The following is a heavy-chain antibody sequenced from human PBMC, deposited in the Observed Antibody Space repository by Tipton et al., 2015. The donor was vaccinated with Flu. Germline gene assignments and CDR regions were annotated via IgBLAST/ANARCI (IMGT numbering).Heavy chain of an antibody. J-gene: IGHJ5*02. CDR3: ARGGSWPHSWFDP. V-gene: IGHV4-34*01. CDR1: GGSFNGYY. D-gene: IGHD6-13*01. CDR2: INYSGDS. Sequence: LRLSCAVSGGSFNGYYWNWIRQAPGKGLEWIGEINYSGDSKYSPSLKSRATISADTSKKQISLNVTSITAADTAIYYCARGGSWPHSWFDPWGQGILVTVSS.